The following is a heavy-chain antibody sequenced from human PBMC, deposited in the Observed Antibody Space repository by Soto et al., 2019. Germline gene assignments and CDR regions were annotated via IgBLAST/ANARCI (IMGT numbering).Heavy chain of an antibody. CDR3: ARRGITPVGYYYYMDV. V-gene: IGHV3-74*01. J-gene: IGHJ6*03. CDR1: GFTFSSYW. CDR2: INSDGSST. D-gene: IGHD3-10*01. Sequence: GGSLRLSCAASGFTFSSYWMHWVRQAPGKGLVWVSRINSDGSSTSYADSVKGRFTISRDNAKNTLYLQMNSLRAEDTAVYYCARRGITPVGYYYYMDVWGKGTTVTVSS.